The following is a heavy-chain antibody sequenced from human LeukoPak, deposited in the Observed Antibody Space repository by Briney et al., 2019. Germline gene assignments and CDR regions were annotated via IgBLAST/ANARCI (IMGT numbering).Heavy chain of an antibody. CDR2: ISGSGGST. CDR1: GFTFSSYA. CDR3: ATHDYGDYVMGAFDI. J-gene: IGHJ3*02. Sequence: SGGSLRLSCAASGFTFSSYAMSWVRQAPGKGLEWVSAISGSGGSTYYADSVKGRFTISRDNAKNSLYLQMNSLRAEDTAVYYCATHDYGDYVMGAFDIWGQGTMVTVSS. D-gene: IGHD4-17*01. V-gene: IGHV3-23*01.